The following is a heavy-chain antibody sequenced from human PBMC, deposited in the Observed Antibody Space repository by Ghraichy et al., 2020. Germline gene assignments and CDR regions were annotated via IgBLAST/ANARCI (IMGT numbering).Heavy chain of an antibody. CDR2: ISYDGSNK. Sequence: GGSRRLSCAASGFTFSSYAMHWVRQAPGKGLEWVAVISYDGSNKNYADSVKGRFTISRDNSKSTLYLQMNSLRAEDTALYYCAREEYYYYGMDVWGQGTTVTVSS. CDR1: GFTFSSYA. V-gene: IGHV3-30-3*01. J-gene: IGHJ6*02. CDR3: AREEYYYYGMDV.